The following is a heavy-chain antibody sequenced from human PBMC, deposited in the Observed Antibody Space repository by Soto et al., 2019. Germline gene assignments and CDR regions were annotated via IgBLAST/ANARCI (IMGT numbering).Heavy chain of an antibody. J-gene: IGHJ5*02. Sequence: GASVKVSCKASGYTFTSYGISWVRQAPGQGLEWMGWINACNGNTNYSQKLQGRVTMTTDTSTSTAYMELSSLRSDDTAVYYCARESHSSGYLNWFDPWGQGTLVPVSS. CDR2: INACNGNT. V-gene: IGHV1-18*01. CDR1: GYTFTSYG. CDR3: ARESHSSGYLNWFDP. D-gene: IGHD3-22*01.